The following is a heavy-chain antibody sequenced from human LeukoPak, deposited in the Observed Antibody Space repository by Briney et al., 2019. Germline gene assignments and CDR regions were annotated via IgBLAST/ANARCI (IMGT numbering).Heavy chain of an antibody. J-gene: IGHJ4*02. V-gene: IGHV3-23*01. CDR2: ISGSGGST. CDR3: AKTTSYGYGSGSLGDY. D-gene: IGHD3-10*01. Sequence: GGSLRLSCAASGFTFSSYAMSWVRQAPGKGLEWVSAISGSGGSTYYADSVKGRFTTSRDNSKNTLYLQMNSLRAEDTAVYYCAKTTSYGYGSGSLGDYWGQGTLVTVSS. CDR1: GFTFSSYA.